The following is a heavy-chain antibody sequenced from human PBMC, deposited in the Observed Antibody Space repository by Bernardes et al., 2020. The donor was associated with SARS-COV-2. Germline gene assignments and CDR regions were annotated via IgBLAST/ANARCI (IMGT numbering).Heavy chain of an antibody. CDR2: IGTAGDA. Sequence: GGSLRLSCAASGFSFSRYDMHWVRHSTGKGLEWVSGIGTAGDAFHSGSVKGRFTISRENAKNSLYLQMNNLRVGDTAIYYCTRDQGLGGMDVWGQGTTVTVSS. D-gene: IGHD3-22*01. J-gene: IGHJ6*02. CDR1: GFSFSRYD. CDR3: TRDQGLGGMDV. V-gene: IGHV3-13*01.